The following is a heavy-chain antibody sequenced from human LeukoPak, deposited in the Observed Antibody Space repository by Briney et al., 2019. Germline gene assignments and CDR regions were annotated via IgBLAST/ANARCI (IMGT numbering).Heavy chain of an antibody. CDR3: ARDAITMVRGVMDV. Sequence: GGSLRLSCAASGFTFSSYATHWVRQAPGKGLEQVAVISYDGSNKYYADSVKGRFTISRDNSKNTLYLQMNSLSAEDTAVYYCARDAITMVRGVMDVWGQGTTVTVSS. D-gene: IGHD3-10*01. V-gene: IGHV3-30-3*01. CDR2: ISYDGSNK. J-gene: IGHJ6*02. CDR1: GFTFSSYA.